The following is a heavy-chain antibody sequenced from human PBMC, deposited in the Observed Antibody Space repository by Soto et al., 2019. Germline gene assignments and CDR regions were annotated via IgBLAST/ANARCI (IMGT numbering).Heavy chain of an antibody. CDR2: ISYSGST. CDR1: GGSISSGNYY. J-gene: IGHJ4*02. Sequence: QVQLQESGPGLVKPSQTLSLTCTVSGGSISSGNYYWSWIRQPPGKGLEWIGFISYSGSTYYSTSLKSRVNISVDTSKSQCSLNLSFVTAADTAVYYCATTGTPATGLYFFDYWGQGSLVTVSS. CDR3: ATTGTPATGLYFFDY. V-gene: IGHV4-30-4*01. D-gene: IGHD2-15*01.